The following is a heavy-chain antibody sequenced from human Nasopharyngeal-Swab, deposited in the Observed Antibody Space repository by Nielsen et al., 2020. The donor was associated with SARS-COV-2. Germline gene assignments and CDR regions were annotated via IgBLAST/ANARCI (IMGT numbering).Heavy chain of an antibody. CDR1: GFTFSSYW. V-gene: IGHV3-7*03. CDR2: IKQDGSEK. D-gene: IGHD1-1*01. CDR3: AREWGGSTDYYYYMDV. J-gene: IGHJ6*03. Sequence: GESLKISCAASGFTFSSYWMSWVRPAPGKGLEWVANIKQDGSEKYYVDSVKGRFTISRDNAKNSLYLQMNSLRAEDTAVYYCAREWGGSTDYYYYMDVWGKGTTVTVSS.